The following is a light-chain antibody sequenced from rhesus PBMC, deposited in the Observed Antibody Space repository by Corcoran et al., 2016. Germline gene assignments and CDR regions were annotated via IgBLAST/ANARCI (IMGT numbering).Light chain of an antibody. Sequence: DIQVTQSPSSLSASVGDRVTITCRVSQGISSWLAWYQQKPGEAPKLLIYKASRLQSGVPSRFSGSGSGTDFTLTISSLQPEDFGTYYCQQYNNAPFNFGPGTKLDIK. CDR1: QGISSW. CDR3: QQYNNAPFN. CDR2: KAS. V-gene: IGKV1-21*01. J-gene: IGKJ3*01.